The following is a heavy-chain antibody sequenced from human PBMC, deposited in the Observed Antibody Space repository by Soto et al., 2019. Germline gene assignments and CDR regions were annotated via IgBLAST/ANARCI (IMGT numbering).Heavy chain of an antibody. CDR1: GGSISSYY. CDR2: IYYSGST. V-gene: IGHV4-59*01. J-gene: IGHJ4*02. Sequence: LTCTVSGGSISSYYWSWIRQPPGKGLEWIGYIYYSGSTNYNPSLKSRVTISVDTSKNQFSLKLSSVTAADTAVYYCARERVGAIDYWGQGTLVTVSS. D-gene: IGHD1-26*01. CDR3: ARERVGAIDY.